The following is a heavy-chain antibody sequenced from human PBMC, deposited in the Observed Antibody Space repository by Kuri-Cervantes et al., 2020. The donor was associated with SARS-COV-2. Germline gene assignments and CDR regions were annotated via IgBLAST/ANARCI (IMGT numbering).Heavy chain of an antibody. CDR3: ASQEGSGWYPASFQH. CDR2: IIPIFGTA. D-gene: IGHD6-19*01. J-gene: IGHJ1*01. V-gene: IGHV1-69*13. CDR1: GGTFSSYA. Sequence: SVKVSCKASGGTFSSYAISWVRQAPGQGLGWMGGIIPIFGTASYAQKFQGRVTITADESTSTAYMELSSLRSEDTAVYYCASQEGSGWYPASFQHWGQGTLVTVSS.